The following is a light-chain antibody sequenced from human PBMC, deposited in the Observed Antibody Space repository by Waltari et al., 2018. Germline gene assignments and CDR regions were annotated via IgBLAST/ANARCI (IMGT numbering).Light chain of an antibody. CDR1: SSDIGSYNF. Sequence: QSALTQPASVSGSPGQSITISCTGTSSDIGSYNFVSWYQHHPGTAPQLLLYEVTKRPSGVSDRFSGSKSGNTASLTISGLQAEDDADYYCYSSAMSAFVVFGGGTKLTVL. CDR3: YSSAMSAFVV. J-gene: IGLJ3*02. CDR2: EVT. V-gene: IGLV2-23*02.